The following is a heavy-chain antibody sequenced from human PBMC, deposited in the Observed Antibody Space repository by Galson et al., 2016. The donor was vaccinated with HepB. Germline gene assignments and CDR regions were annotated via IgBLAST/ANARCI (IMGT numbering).Heavy chain of an antibody. V-gene: IGHV3-53*01. CDR3: ARESRMVRGVITYFFDY. Sequence: SLRLSCAASGFTTSSYWMTWVRQAPGKGLEWVSVIYSGGSTYYADSVKGRFTISRDNSKNTLSLQMNSLRAEDTAVYYCARESRMVRGVITYFFDYWGQGTLVTVSS. J-gene: IGHJ4*02. CDR2: IYSGGST. CDR1: GFTTSSYW. D-gene: IGHD3-10*01.